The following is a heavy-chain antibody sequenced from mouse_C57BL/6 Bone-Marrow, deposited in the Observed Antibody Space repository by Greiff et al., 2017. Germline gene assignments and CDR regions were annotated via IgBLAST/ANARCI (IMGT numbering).Heavy chain of an antibody. CDR3: ARRGWLLGAMDY. CDR2: INPNNGGT. V-gene: IGHV1-26*01. CDR1: GYTFTDYY. D-gene: IGHD2-3*01. Sequence: VQLQQSGPELVKPGASVKISCKASGYTFTDYYMNWVKQSHGKSLEWIGDINPNNGGTSYNQKFKGKATLTVDKSSSTDYMGLSSLTSEDSAVYYCARRGWLLGAMDYWGQGTSVTVSS. J-gene: IGHJ4*01.